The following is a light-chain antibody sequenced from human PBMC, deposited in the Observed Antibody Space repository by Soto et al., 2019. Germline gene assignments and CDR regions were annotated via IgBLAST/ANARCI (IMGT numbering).Light chain of an antibody. Sequence: EVMMTQSPATLSVSPGDRATLSCRASQSVSSYLAWYQQKPGQAPRLLIYDASNRATGIPARFSGSGSGTDFTLTISSLEPEDFAVYYCQQRSNWPLTFGGGTKVDI. J-gene: IGKJ4*01. CDR3: QQRSNWPLT. V-gene: IGKV3-11*01. CDR2: DAS. CDR1: QSVSSY.